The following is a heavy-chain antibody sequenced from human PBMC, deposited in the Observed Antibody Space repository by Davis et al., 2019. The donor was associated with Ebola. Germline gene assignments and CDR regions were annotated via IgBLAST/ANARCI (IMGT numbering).Heavy chain of an antibody. D-gene: IGHD2-2*01. CDR3: AREKGYDYYYYMTS. CDR1: GGSISSGGYY. Sequence: PSETLSLTCTVSGGSISSGGYYWSWIRQHPGKGLEWIGYIYYSGSTYYNPSLKSRVTISVDTSKNQFSLKLSSVTAADTAVYYCAREKGYDYYYYMTSGAKGPRSPSP. J-gene: IGHJ6*03. CDR2: IYYSGST. V-gene: IGHV4-31*03.